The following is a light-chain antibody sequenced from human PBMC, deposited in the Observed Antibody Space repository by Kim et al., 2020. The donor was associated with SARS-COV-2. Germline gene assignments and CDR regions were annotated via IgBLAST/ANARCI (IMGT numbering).Light chain of an antibody. CDR2: GNC. CDR1: SANIGPRYA. CDR3: HSYDSSLSAVV. Sequence: QGVPIPVSWGSANIGPRYAVHGAHRLPGTAPKLLILGNCNRPSGVPDRFSGSKSGTSASLAITGLQAEDEADDYCHSYDSSLSAVVFGGGTQLTVL. J-gene: IGLJ2*01. V-gene: IGLV1-40*01.